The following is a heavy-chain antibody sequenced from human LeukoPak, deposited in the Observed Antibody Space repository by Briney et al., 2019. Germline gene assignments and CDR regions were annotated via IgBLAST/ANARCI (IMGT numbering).Heavy chain of an antibody. Sequence: PSETLSLTCAVSGYSISSGYYWGWIRQPPGKGLEWIGSIYHSGSTYYNPSLKSRVTISVDTSKNQFSLKPSSVTAADTAVYYCARYGSGSPFDYWGQGTLVTVSS. D-gene: IGHD3-10*01. CDR2: IYHSGST. CDR1: GYSISSGYY. CDR3: ARYGSGSPFDY. V-gene: IGHV4-38-2*01. J-gene: IGHJ4*02.